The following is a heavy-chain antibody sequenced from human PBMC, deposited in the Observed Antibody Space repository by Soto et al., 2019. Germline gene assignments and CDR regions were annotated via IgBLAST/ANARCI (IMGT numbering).Heavy chain of an antibody. CDR2: LNPNSGNT. V-gene: IGHV1-8*01. CDR3: AYYWPIPPAAFDI. J-gene: IGHJ3*02. Sequence: ASVKVSCKASGYTSTNYDIEWVRQATGQGPEWMGWLNPNSGNTGYAQKFQGRVTFTRNTSISTVYMELSSLRSEDTAVYYCAYYWPIPPAAFDIWGQGIMVTVSS. D-gene: IGHD2-8*01. CDR1: GYTSTNYD.